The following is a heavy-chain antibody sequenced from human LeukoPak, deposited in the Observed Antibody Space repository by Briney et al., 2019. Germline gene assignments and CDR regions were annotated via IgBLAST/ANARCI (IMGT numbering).Heavy chain of an antibody. CDR2: ILPDGSQK. CDR3: GRLAHNAWYAIDF. D-gene: IGHD2-2*01. CDR1: GFTFTSYS. J-gene: IGHJ4*02. Sequence: GGSLRLSCAASGFTFTSYSMTWVRQAPGKGLEWLANILPDGSQKYYVDSVKGRFTISRDNPKNSLYLQINNLRAEDTAVYYCGRLAHNAWYAIDFWGQGTLVTVSS. V-gene: IGHV3-7*01.